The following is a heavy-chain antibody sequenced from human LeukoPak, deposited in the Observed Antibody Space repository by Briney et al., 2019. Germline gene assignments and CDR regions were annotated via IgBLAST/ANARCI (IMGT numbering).Heavy chain of an antibody. D-gene: IGHD1-26*01. Sequence: GGSLRLSCAASGFTFDDYGMSWVRQAPGKGLEWVSGINWNGGSTGYADSVKGRFTISRDNAKNSLYLQMNSLRAEDTAVYYCARAAGYGIGGRFDYWGQGTLVTVSS. CDR2: INWNGGST. CDR1: GFTFDDYG. J-gene: IGHJ4*02. CDR3: ARAAGYGIGGRFDY. V-gene: IGHV3-20*04.